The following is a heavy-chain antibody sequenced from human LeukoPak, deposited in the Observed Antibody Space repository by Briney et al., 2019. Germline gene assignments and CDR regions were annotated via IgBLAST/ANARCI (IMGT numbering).Heavy chain of an antibody. D-gene: IGHD4-11*01. CDR2: ITSDSSTM. CDR1: GFTFSRYS. V-gene: IGHV3-48*01. J-gene: IGHJ5*02. CDR3: ARVALRPIDYSNPEFDP. Sequence: PGGSLRLSCAASGFTFSRYSMNWVRQAPGQGLEWVSYITSDSSTMFYADSVKGRFTASRDNAENSMYLQMNSLRAEDTAVYYCARVALRPIDYSNPEFDPWGQGTLVTVSS.